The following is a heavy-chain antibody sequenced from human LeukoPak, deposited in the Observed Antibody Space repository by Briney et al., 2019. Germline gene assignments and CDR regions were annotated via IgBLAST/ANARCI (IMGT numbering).Heavy chain of an antibody. D-gene: IGHD2-2*01. J-gene: IGHJ4*02. CDR3: AKASGYCSSTTGCYLYFDY. Sequence: GGSLRFSCAASGFTFSSYAMSWVRQAPGKGLEWVSGINNSGGSTYYADSVKGRFTISRDNSKNTLYLQMNSLRDEDTAVYYCAKASGYCSSTTGCYLYFDYWGQGTLVTVSS. CDR1: GFTFSSYA. V-gene: IGHV3-23*01. CDR2: INNSGGST.